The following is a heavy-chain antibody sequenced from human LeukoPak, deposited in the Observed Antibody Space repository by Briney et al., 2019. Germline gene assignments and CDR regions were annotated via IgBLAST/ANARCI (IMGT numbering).Heavy chain of an antibody. CDR1: GFTFSNYA. V-gene: IGHV3-23*01. CDR3: GPSLGELSQSSLFDY. D-gene: IGHD3-16*02. J-gene: IGHJ4*02. CDR2: ISGSGGKT. Sequence: PGGSLRLSCAASGFTFSNYAMSWVRQAPGEGLEWVSAISGSGGKTYYADSVMGRFTISRDNSKNTLFLQMNSLRAKDTAIYYCGPSLGELSQSSLFDYWGQGTLVTVSS.